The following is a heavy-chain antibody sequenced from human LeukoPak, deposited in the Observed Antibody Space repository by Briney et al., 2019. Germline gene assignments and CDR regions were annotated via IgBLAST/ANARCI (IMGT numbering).Heavy chain of an antibody. CDR1: RFTFSSYV. V-gene: IGHV3-21*01. J-gene: IGHJ6*03. CDR3: ARATWGPNYYYYMDV. Sequence: GGCLRLSCAASRFTFSSYVMKWVRQVPGKGLEWVSSISTSSSHIYYADSVKGRFTISRDNAKNSLYLQMNSLRAEDTAVYYCARATWGPNYYYYMDVCGKGTTVTISS. CDR2: ISTSSSHI. D-gene: IGHD3-16*01.